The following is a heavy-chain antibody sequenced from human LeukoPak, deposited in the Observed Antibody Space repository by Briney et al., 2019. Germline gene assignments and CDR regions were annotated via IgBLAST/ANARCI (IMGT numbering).Heavy chain of an antibody. CDR2: ITPIFGTA. CDR1: GGTFSSYA. Sequence: SVKVSCKASGGTFSSYAISWVRQAPGQGLEWMGGITPIFGTANYAQKFQGRVTITADESTSTAYMELSSLRSEDTAVYYCASLITIFGVDYYMDVWGKGTTVTVSS. J-gene: IGHJ6*03. CDR3: ASLITIFGVDYYMDV. D-gene: IGHD3-3*01. V-gene: IGHV1-69*13.